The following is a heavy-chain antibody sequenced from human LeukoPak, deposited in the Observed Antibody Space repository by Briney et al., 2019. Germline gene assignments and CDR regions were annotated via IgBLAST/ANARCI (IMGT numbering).Heavy chain of an antibody. CDR1: GFTFSSYW. Sequence: GGSLRLSCAASGFTFSSYWMSWVRQAPGRGLEWVANIKQDGSEKYYVDSVKGRFTISRDNAKNSLYLQMNSLRAEDTAVYYCAREGSLSTFDYWGQGTLVTVSS. CDR3: AREGSLSTFDY. D-gene: IGHD2-15*01. V-gene: IGHV3-7*01. CDR2: IKQDGSEK. J-gene: IGHJ4*02.